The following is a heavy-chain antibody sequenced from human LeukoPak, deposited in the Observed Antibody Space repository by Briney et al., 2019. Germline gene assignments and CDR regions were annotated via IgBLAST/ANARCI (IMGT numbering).Heavy chain of an antibody. CDR2: IYSGGST. Sequence: GGSLRLSCAASGFTVSSNYMSWVRQAPGKGLEWVSVIYSGGSTYYADSVKGRFTISRDNSKNTLYLQMNSLRAEDTAVYYCARARSYYYGSRSNYYGMDVWGQGTTVTVSS. V-gene: IGHV3-53*01. CDR3: ARARSYYYGSRSNYYGMDV. J-gene: IGHJ6*02. D-gene: IGHD3-10*01. CDR1: GFTVSSNY.